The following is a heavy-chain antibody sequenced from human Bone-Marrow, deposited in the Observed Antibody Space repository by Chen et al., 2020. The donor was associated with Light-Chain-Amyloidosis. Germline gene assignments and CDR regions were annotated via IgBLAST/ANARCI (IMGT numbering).Heavy chain of an antibody. CDR2: ISRSSSTI. CDR3: AGSWRELLVSPYYYMDV. Sequence: EVQLVESGGGLVQPGGSLRLSCSASGFTLSSYSMNWVRQAPGKGLGWVSYISRSSSTIYYANSVKGRFTISRDNAKNSLYLQMNSLRAEDTAVYYCAGSWRELLVSPYYYMDVWGKGTTVTVSS. D-gene: IGHD1-26*01. J-gene: IGHJ6*03. V-gene: IGHV3-48*01. CDR1: GFTLSSYS.